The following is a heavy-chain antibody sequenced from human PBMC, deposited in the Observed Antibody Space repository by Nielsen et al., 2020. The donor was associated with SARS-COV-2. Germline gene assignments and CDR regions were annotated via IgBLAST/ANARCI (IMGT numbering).Heavy chain of an antibody. D-gene: IGHD3-3*01. V-gene: IGHV3-30-3*01. Sequence: GESLKISCAASGFTFSSYAMHWVRQAPGKGLEWVAVISYDGSNKYYADSVKGRFTISRDNSKNTLYLQMNSLRAEDTAVYYCAKDLAITIFGVGTPLPYGGMDVWGQGTTVTVSS. J-gene: IGHJ6*02. CDR1: GFTFSSYA. CDR2: ISYDGSNK. CDR3: AKDLAITIFGVGTPLPYGGMDV.